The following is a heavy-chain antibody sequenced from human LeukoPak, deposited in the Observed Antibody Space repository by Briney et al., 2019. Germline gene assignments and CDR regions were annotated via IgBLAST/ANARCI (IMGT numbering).Heavy chain of an antibody. CDR2: ISWNSGSI. CDR1: GFTFDDYA. Sequence: PGRSLRLSCAASGFTFDDYAMHWVRQAPGKGLEWVSGISWNSGSIGYADSVKGRFTISRDNAKNSLYLQMNSLRAEDTAVYYCARDGDAGPFDYWGQGTLVTVSS. J-gene: IGHJ4*02. D-gene: IGHD3-10*01. CDR3: ARDGDAGPFDY. V-gene: IGHV3-9*01.